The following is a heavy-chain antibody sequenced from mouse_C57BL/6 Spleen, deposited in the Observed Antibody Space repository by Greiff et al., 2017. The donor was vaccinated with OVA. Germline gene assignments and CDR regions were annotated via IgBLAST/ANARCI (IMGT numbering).Heavy chain of an antibody. CDR1: GYTFTSYW. CDR3: ARRGSINWERWYFDV. D-gene: IGHD4-1*01. CDR2: IYPGSGRT. V-gene: IGHV1-55*01. J-gene: IGHJ1*03. Sequence: QVQLQQPGAELVKPGASVKMSCTASGYTFTSYWITWVKQRPGQGLEWIGDIYPGSGRTNYNEQFKSKATLTVDTSSSTAYMQLSSLTSEDSAVYYCARRGSINWERWYFDVWGTGTTVTVSS.